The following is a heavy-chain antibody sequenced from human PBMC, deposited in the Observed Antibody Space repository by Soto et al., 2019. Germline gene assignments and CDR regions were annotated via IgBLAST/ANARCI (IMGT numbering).Heavy chain of an antibody. Sequence: QVQLQESGPGLVKPLETLSLTCAVSGGSISGTDWWSWVRQVPGKGVEWIGEIHHTGSTNYNPSRKGRVTIAADNSKIPSALNLYAVTAADTAVYYGATGGGGWHIGWWGQGTLVTGSS. CDR3: ATGGGGWHIGW. CDR1: GGSISGTDW. CDR2: IHHTGST. V-gene: IGHV4-4*02. J-gene: IGHJ4*02. D-gene: IGHD6-19*01.